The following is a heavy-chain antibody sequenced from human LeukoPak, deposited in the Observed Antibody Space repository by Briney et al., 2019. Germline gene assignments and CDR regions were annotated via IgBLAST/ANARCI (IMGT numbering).Heavy chain of an antibody. J-gene: IGHJ4*02. V-gene: IGHV1-3*01. Sequence: GASVKVSCKASVYTFTSYAMHWVRQDPGQRLEWMGWINAGNGNTKYSQKFQGRVTITRDTSASTAYMELSSLRSEDTAVYYCARGHRYSLSDYWGQGTLVTVSS. CDR1: VYTFTSYA. CDR2: INAGNGNT. CDR3: ARGHRYSLSDY. D-gene: IGHD2-15*01.